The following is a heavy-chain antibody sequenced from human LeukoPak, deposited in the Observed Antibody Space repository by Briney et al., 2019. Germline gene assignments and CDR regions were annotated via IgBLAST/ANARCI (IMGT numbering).Heavy chain of an antibody. V-gene: IGHV3-66*03. Sequence: GGSLRLSCAASEFSVGSNYMTWVRQAPGKGLEWVSIIYSCGSTYYADSVKGRFTISRDKSKNTLYLQMNSLRPGDTATYYCARDPRGPTGYDSSARDTFDYWGQGTLVIVSS. CDR1: EFSVGSNY. D-gene: IGHD3-22*01. CDR3: ARDPRGPTGYDSSARDTFDY. J-gene: IGHJ4*02. CDR2: IYSCGST.